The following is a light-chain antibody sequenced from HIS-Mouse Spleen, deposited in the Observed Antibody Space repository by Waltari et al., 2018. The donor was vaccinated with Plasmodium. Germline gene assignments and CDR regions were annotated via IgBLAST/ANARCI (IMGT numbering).Light chain of an antibody. CDR3: QQYNNWPMYT. CDR1: QRVSSN. J-gene: IGKJ2*01. Sequence: DIVMTQSPATLSVSPGESATLSCRASQRVSSNLAWYQQKPGQAPRPLIYGASTRATGIPARFSGSGSGTEFTLTISSLQSEDFAVYYCQQYNNWPMYTFGQGTKLEIK. V-gene: IGKV3-15*01. CDR2: GAS.